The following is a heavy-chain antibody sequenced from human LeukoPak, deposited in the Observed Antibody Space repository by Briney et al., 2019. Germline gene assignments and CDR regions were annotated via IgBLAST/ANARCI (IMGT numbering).Heavy chain of an antibody. Sequence: GASAKVSCKALGYTFMSYGINWVRQAPGQGLEWMGWISTYDGNTNYAQKFQGRVTMTTDTSTSTAYMELRSLRFDDTGVYYCARPYRISWYYPAGVWGQGTPVTVSS. CDR3: ARPYRISWYYPAGV. D-gene: IGHD6-13*01. J-gene: IGHJ4*02. CDR1: GYTFMSYG. CDR2: ISTYDGNT. V-gene: IGHV1-18*01.